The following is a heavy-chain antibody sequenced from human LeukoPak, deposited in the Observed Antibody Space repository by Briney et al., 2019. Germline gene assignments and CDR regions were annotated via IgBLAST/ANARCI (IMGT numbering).Heavy chain of an antibody. CDR2: IYYSGST. CDR1: GGSISSSRYY. Sequence: SETLSLTCTVSGGSISSSRYYWGWIRQPPGKGLEWIGSIYYSGSTYYNPSLKSRVTISVDTSKNQFSLKLSSVTAADTAVYYCARGGAWVLNRYAFDIWGQGTMVTVSS. CDR3: ARGGAWVLNRYAFDI. V-gene: IGHV4-39*01. D-gene: IGHD1-26*01. J-gene: IGHJ3*02.